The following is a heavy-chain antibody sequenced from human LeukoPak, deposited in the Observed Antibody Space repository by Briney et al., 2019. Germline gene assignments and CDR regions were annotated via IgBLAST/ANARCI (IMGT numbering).Heavy chain of an antibody. D-gene: IGHD5-12*01. CDR3: ARDPSRYDLDY. V-gene: IGHV3-7*01. CDR2: IKQDGVDK. J-gene: IGHJ4*02. Sequence: PGGSLRLSCAASGFSFSRSYMNWVRPAPGKGLEWVATIKQDGVDKYYVDSVKGRFTISRDTAKNSLFLQMNSLRAEDTAVYYCARDPSRYDLDYWGQGTLVTVSS. CDR1: GFSFSRSY.